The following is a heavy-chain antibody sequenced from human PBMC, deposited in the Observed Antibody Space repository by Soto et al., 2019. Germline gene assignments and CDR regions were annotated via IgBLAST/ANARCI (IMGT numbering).Heavy chain of an antibody. V-gene: IGHV3-13*01. CDR2: IGAAGDT. CDR1: GFTFNNYD. Sequence: QTVGSLRLSCAASGFTFNNYDMHWVRQATGKGLEWVAVIGAAGDTHYPGSVKGRFTISRENGKNSVYLQMNSLRAGDTAIYYCARDSGYDLTQPGMDVWGQGTTVTAP. CDR3: ARDSGYDLTQPGMDV. J-gene: IGHJ6*02. D-gene: IGHD5-12*01.